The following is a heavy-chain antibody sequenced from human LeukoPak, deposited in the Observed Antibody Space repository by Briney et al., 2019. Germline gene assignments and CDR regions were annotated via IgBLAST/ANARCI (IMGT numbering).Heavy chain of an antibody. D-gene: IGHD4-17*01. CDR2: INHSGST. CDR1: GGSFSGYY. Sequence: SETLSLTCAVYGGSFSGYYWSWIRQPPGKGLEWIGEINHSGSTNYNPSLKSRVTISVDTSKNQFSLKLSSVTAADTAVYHCARHLSYYGDYVFDAFDIWGQGTMVTVSS. J-gene: IGHJ3*02. V-gene: IGHV4-34*01. CDR3: ARHLSYYGDYVFDAFDI.